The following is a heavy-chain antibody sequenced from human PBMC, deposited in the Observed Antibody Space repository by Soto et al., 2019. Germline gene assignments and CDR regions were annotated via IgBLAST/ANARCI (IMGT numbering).Heavy chain of an antibody. V-gene: IGHV3-30*18. J-gene: IGHJ4*02. CDR2: ISYDGSNK. CDR1: GVTFISYG. CDR3: AKDQWLQWYYFDY. D-gene: IGHD5-12*01. Sequence: GGSLRLSCAASGVTFISYGMHWVRQAPGKGLEWVAVISYDGSNKYYADSVKGRFTISRDNSKNTLYLQMNSLRAEDTAVYYCAKDQWLQWYYFDYWGQGTLVTVSS.